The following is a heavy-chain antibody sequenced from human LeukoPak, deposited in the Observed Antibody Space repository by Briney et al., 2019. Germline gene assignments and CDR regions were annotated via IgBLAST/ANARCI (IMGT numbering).Heavy chain of an antibody. V-gene: IGHV4-39*01. CDR1: GGSITSNSYY. J-gene: IGHJ4*02. CDR2: LYYTGST. CDR3: ARQSPIDDFWSGYSSGSDY. Sequence: SETLSLTCTVSGGSITSNSYYWGWIRQPPGKGLEWIGSLYYTGSTYYNPSLKGRVTISVDTSKNQFSLKLNFVTAADTAVYYCARQSPIDDFWSGYSSGSDYWGQGTLVTVSS. D-gene: IGHD3-3*01.